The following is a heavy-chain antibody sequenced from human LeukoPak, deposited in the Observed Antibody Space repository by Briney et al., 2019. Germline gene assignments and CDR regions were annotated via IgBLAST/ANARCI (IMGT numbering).Heavy chain of an antibody. Sequence: ASVKVSRKASVGTFSSYAISWVRQAPGQGLEWLGVINPSGGSTNYAQRFLGRVTLTRDTSTTTVYMELSSLRSDDTAVYYCARGRDTAAQFYYFDYWGQGTLVTVS. J-gene: IGHJ4*02. CDR2: INPSGGST. D-gene: IGHD5-18*01. CDR3: ARGRDTAAQFYYFDY. CDR1: VGTFSSYA. V-gene: IGHV1-46*01.